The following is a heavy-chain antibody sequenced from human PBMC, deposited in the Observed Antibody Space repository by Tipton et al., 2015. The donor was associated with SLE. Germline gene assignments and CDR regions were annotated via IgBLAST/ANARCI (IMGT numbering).Heavy chain of an antibody. CDR2: FHFSGTT. V-gene: IGHV4-39*01. Sequence: TLSLTCSVSGGSVSSRTFSWGWIRQPPGKGLEWIGNFHFSGTTYYNPSLKSRVTISVDTSKNQFSLKLTSVTAADTAVYYCARLQYIFGGMDVWGKGTTVTVSS. J-gene: IGHJ6*04. D-gene: IGHD3-3*01. CDR1: GGSVSSRTFS. CDR3: ARLQYIFGGMDV.